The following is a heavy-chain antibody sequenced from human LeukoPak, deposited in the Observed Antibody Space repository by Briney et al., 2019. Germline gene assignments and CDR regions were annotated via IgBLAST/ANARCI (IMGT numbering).Heavy chain of an antibody. CDR3: ARDQALGYGWPTVLAIDI. J-gene: IGHJ3*02. CDR2: IYTSGST. D-gene: IGHD6-19*01. Sequence: SETLSLTCTVSGGSITSGSYYWSWIRQPAGKGLEWIGSIYTSGSTNYNPSLKSRVTMSVDTSKNQFSLNVSSVTAADTAVYYCARDQALGYGWPTVLAIDIWGQGTMVTVSS. V-gene: IGHV4-61*02. CDR1: GGSITSGSYY.